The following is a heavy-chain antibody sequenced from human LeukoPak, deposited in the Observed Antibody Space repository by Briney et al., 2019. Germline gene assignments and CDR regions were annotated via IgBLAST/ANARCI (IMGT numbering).Heavy chain of an antibody. D-gene: IGHD2-15*01. V-gene: IGHV4-59*01. CDR1: GGSTSSYY. CDR3: ARHRLGYCSGGSCYPGRYFDY. J-gene: IGHJ4*02. Sequence: PSETLSLTCFVSGGSTSSYYWSWIRQPPGKQLEWIGYIYYSGSTNYNPYLKSRVTISIDTSKNQFSLKLSSVTAADTAVCYYARHRLGYCSGGSCYPGRYFDYWGQGTLVTVSS. CDR2: IYYSGST.